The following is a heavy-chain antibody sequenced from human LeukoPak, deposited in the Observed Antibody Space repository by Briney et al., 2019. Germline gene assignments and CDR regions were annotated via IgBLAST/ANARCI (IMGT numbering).Heavy chain of an antibody. CDR3: ARGGNYSYDFDI. D-gene: IGHD1-7*01. CDR1: GFTFGSYS. CDR2: ISFSGSTI. J-gene: IGHJ3*02. Sequence: GGSLRLSCAASGFTFGSYSMNWVRQAPGQGLEWVSYISFSGSTIYYADSVKGRFTISRDNAKNSLFLQMNSLRAEDTAVYYCARGGNYSYDFDIWGQGTMVTVSS. V-gene: IGHV3-48*01.